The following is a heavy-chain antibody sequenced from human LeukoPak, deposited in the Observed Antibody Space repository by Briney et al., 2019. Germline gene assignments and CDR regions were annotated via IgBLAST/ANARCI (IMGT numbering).Heavy chain of an antibody. CDR3: AREAPSGSYYDSSGYSGYYYYMDV. V-gene: IGHV1-69*05. CDR2: IIPIFGTA. D-gene: IGHD3-22*01. CDR1: GGTFSSYA. Sequence: ASVKVSCKASGGTFSSYAISWVRQAPGQGLEWMGGIIPIFGTASYAQKFQGRVTITTDESTSTAYMELSSLRSEDTAVYYCAREAPSGSYYDSSGYSGYYYYMDVWGKGTTVTVSS. J-gene: IGHJ6*03.